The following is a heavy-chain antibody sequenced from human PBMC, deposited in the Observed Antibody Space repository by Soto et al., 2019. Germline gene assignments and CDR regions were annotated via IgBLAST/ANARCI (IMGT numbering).Heavy chain of an antibody. CDR1: GFTFSSYG. J-gene: IGHJ4*02. CDR2: ILYDVSKK. D-gene: IGHD3-10*01. CDR3: AKSPWGSGIDY. V-gene: IGHV3-30*18. Sequence: GGSLRLSFAASGFTFSSYGMHWVRQAPGKGLEWVAVILYDVSKKYYADSVKGRFTISRDNSKSMLYLQMNSLSAEDTAVYYCAKSPWGSGIDYWGQGTLVTVSS.